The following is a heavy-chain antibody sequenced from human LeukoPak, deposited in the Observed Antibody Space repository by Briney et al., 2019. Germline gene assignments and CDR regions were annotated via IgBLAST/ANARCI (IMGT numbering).Heavy chain of an antibody. Sequence: PGGSLRLSCAASGFTFSSYAMSWVRQAPGKGLECGSAISCSGGSTYYADAVKGRFTISRDNSKNTLYLQMNRLRAEDTAVYYCAKAAFQEPPGIAVAGTGVTNYWGQGTLVTVSS. CDR1: GFTFSSYA. CDR2: ISCSGGST. J-gene: IGHJ4*02. CDR3: AKAAFQEPPGIAVAGTGVTNY. V-gene: IGHV3-23*01. D-gene: IGHD6-19*01.